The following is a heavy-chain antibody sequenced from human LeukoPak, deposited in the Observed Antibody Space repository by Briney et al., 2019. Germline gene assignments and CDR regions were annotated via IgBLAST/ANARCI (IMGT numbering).Heavy chain of an antibody. CDR3: AKDEGSGY. Sequence: PGGSLRVSCPASGCTFSSYAMSWVRQAPGKGLEWVSGISGSGGSTYYADSVKGRFTISRDNSKITLYLEMNSLRAEDTAVYYCAKDEGSGYWGQGTLVTVSS. V-gene: IGHV3-23*01. CDR1: GCTFSSYA. D-gene: IGHD2-15*01. J-gene: IGHJ4*02. CDR2: ISGSGGST.